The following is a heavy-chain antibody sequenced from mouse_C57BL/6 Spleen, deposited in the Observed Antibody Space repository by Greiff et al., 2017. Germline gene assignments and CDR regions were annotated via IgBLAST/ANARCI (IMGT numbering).Heavy chain of an antibody. CDR2: IWSGGST. V-gene: IGHV2-2*01. J-gene: IGHJ4*01. CDR3: ARSITTVVPGAMDY. CDR1: GFSLTSYG. Sequence: VMLVESGPGLVQPSQSLSITCTVSGFSLTSYGVHWVRQSPGKGLEWLGVIWSGGSTDYNAAFISRLSISKDNSKSQVFFKMNSLQADDTAIYYCARSITTVVPGAMDYWGQGTSVTVSS. D-gene: IGHD1-1*01.